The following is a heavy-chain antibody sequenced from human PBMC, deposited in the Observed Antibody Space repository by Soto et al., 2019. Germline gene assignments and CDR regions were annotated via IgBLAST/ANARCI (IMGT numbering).Heavy chain of an antibody. CDR3: ARGFGPYYDFKNWFDP. D-gene: IGHD3-3*01. J-gene: IGHJ5*02. Sequence: QVQLQESGPGLVKPSQTLSLTCTVSGGSISSGGYYWSWIRQHPGKGLEWIGYIYYSGSTYYNPSRKSRVTISVDTSKNQFSLKLSSVTAAATAVYYCARGFGPYYDFKNWFDPWGQGTLVTVSS. CDR2: IYYSGST. V-gene: IGHV4-31*03. CDR1: GGSISSGGYY.